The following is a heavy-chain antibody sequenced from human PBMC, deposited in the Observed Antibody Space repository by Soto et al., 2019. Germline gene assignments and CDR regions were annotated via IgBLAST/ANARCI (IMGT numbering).Heavy chain of an antibody. Sequence: TLSLTCTVSGGSISSYYWSWIRKSAGKGLEWIGRIYATGTTDYNPSLKSRVMMSVDTSKKQFSLKLRSVTAADTAVYYCVRDGTKTLRDWFDPWGQGMSVTVSS. D-gene: IGHD1-1*01. CDR3: VRDGTKTLRDWFDP. CDR1: GGSISSYY. CDR2: IYATGTT. V-gene: IGHV4-4*07. J-gene: IGHJ5*02.